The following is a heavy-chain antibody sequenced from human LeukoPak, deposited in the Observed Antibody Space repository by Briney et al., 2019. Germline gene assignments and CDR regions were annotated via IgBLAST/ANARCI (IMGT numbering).Heavy chain of an antibody. CDR3: ARGMWEQQLAKYTYYYMDV. V-gene: IGHV1-69*13. J-gene: IGHJ6*03. CDR1: GGPFSSYA. D-gene: IGHD6-13*01. Sequence: ASVKVSCKASGGPFSSYAINWVRQAPGQGLEWMGGIIPLFGTANYAQKFQGRVTITADESTSTIYMELNSLKSEDTAVYYCARGMWEQQLAKYTYYYMDVWGKGTTVTISS. CDR2: IIPLFGTA.